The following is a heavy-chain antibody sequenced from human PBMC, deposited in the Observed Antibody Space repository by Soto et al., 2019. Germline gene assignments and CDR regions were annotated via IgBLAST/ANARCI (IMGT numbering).Heavy chain of an antibody. D-gene: IGHD5-18*01. CDR3: ARGSYSYGYTFDY. V-gene: IGHV4-61*01. Sequence: QVQLQESGPGLVKPSETLSLTCTVSGGSVSSGSYYWSWIRQPPGKGLEWIGYIYYSGSTNYNPSLKSRVTISVDTSKNQFSLKLSSVTAADPAVYYCARGSYSYGYTFDYWGQGTLVTVSS. CDR2: IYYSGST. CDR1: GGSVSSGSYY. J-gene: IGHJ4*02.